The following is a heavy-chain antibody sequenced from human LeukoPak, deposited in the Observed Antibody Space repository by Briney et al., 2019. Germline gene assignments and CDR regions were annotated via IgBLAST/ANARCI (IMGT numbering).Heavy chain of an antibody. CDR2: MYSGGDT. J-gene: IGHJ5*02. V-gene: IGHV3-53*01. CDR3: ARDAPQVPAAGVLAS. CDR1: GFTVSDNY. D-gene: IGHD6-13*01. Sequence: GGSLRLSCAASGFTVSDNYMSWVRQAPGKGLEWVSVMYSGGDTYYADSVKGRFTFSRDISKNTLYLQMNGLRTEDTAMYYCARDAPQVPAAGVLASWGQGTLVTVSS.